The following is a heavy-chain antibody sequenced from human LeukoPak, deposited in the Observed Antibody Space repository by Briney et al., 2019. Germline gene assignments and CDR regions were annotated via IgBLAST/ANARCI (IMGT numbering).Heavy chain of an antibody. V-gene: IGHV3-48*03. CDR1: GFTFSSYE. Sequence: GGSLRLSCAASGFTFSSYEMNWVRQAPGKGLEWVSYISSGSTIYDADSVKGRFTISRDNAKNSLYLQMNSLRAEDTAVYYCARESIAVAGAPFDYWGQGTLVTVS. CDR3: ARESIAVAGAPFDY. CDR2: ISSGSTI. D-gene: IGHD6-19*01. J-gene: IGHJ4*02.